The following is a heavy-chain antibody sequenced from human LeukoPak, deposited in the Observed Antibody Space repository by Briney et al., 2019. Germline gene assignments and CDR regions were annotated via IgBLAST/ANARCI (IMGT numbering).Heavy chain of an antibody. CDR1: GFTFSNYA. V-gene: IGHV3-23*01. Sequence: PGGSLRLSCAASGFTFSNYAMNWVRQAPGKGLEWVSSMSGSGDSTSYAASVKGRFTISRDNSKNTLFLQVNGLRAEDTAVYYCARRWEYDSWYFEYWGQGTLVTVSS. D-gene: IGHD6-6*01. J-gene: IGHJ4*02. CDR3: ARRWEYDSWYFEY. CDR2: MSGSGDST.